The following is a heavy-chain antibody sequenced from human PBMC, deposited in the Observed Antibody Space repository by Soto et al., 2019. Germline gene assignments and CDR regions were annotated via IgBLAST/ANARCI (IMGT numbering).Heavy chain of an antibody. V-gene: IGHV5-10-1*01. J-gene: IGHJ4*02. CDR1: GYSFTIYC. CDR2: IDPSDSYT. CDR3: ARSITGTIDY. Sequence: PGESLKISCNGSGYSFTIYCISWVRQMPGKGLEWMGRIDPSDSYTNYSPSFQGHVTISADKSISTAYLQWSSLEASDTAMYYCARSITGTIDYWGQGTLVTVSS. D-gene: IGHD1-7*01.